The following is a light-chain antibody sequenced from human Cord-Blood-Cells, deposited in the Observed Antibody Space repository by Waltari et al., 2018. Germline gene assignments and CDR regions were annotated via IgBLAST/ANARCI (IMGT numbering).Light chain of an antibody. CDR3: QQYGSSPYT. J-gene: IGKJ2*01. CDR1: QSVSSSY. CDR2: GAS. V-gene: IGKV3-20*01. Sequence: VSPQSPGTLSLSPGERATLSCRASQSVSSSYLAWYQQKPGQAPRLLIYGASSRATGIPDRFSGSGSGTDFTLTISRLEPEDFAVYYCQQYGSSPYTFGQGTKLEIK.